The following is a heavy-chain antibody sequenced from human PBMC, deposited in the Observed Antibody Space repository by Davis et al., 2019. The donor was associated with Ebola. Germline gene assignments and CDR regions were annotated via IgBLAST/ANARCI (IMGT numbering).Heavy chain of an antibody. J-gene: IGHJ6*02. CDR3: ARARGYCSDTSCPAYGMDV. Sequence: SVKVSCKAPGGTFSSYSIIWVRQAPGQGLEWMGGFIPVYGAANYAQKFQGRVTITADESTSTVYLEMSSLTSENTAVYYCARARGYCSDTSCPAYGMDVWGQGTTVIVSS. D-gene: IGHD2-15*01. CDR1: GGTFSSYS. CDR2: FIPVYGAA. V-gene: IGHV1-69*13.